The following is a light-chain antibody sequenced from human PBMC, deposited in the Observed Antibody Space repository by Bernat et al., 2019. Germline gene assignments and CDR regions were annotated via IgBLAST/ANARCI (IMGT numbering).Light chain of an antibody. CDR1: QSVSSSY. J-gene: IGKJ2*01. V-gene: IGKV3-20*01. CDR2: GTS. Sequence: IVLTQSPGTLSLSPGETATLSCRASQSVSSSYLAWYQHKPGQARRLLLYGTSSRSTGIPDRFSGSVSGTDYTLTISRLEPDDFAVYYCQVYDNSPPAYTFGQGTKLEIQ. CDR3: QVYDNSPPAYT.